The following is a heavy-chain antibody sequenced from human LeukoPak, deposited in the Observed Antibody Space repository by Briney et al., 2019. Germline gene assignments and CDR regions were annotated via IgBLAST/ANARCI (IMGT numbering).Heavy chain of an antibody. CDR2: IIPIFGTA. CDR1: GGTFSSYA. CDR3: AILGVRTGYYGYYYYGMDV. D-gene: IGHD3/OR15-3a*01. Sequence: SVKVSCKASGGTFSSYAISWVRQAPGQGLEWMGGIIPIFGTANYAQKFQGRVTITADESTSTAYMELSSLRSEDTAVHYCAILGVRTGYYGYYYYGMDVWGQGTTVTVSS. J-gene: IGHJ6*02. V-gene: IGHV1-69*13.